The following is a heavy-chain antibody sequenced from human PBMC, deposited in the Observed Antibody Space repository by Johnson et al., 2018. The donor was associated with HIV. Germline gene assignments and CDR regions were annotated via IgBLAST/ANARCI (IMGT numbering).Heavy chain of an antibody. Sequence: VQLVESGGGLVQRGGSLRLSCAASGFTVSSNYMTWVRQAPGKGLEWVSVIYSGGSTYYADSVKGRFTISRDHSENTLYLQMNSLRPEDTAVYFCARDGKYSSIGPDAFDVWAKGQWSPSPQ. CDR1: GFTVSSNY. CDR2: IYSGGST. CDR3: ARDGKYSSIGPDAFDV. D-gene: IGHD6-13*01. V-gene: IGHV3-66*02. J-gene: IGHJ3*01.